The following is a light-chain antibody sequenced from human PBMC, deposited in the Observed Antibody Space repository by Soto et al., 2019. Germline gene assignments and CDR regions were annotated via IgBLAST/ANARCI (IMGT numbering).Light chain of an antibody. CDR2: EAS. CDR3: QQYYSPFKT. Sequence: DIVMTQSPDSLAVSLGERATINCRSSQSVLYSSNNKNYLAWYQQKPGQPPKLLIYEASTRGSGVPDRFSGSGSGKDFTLTISSLQAQDVAVYYCQQYYSPFKTFGGGTKVEIK. J-gene: IGKJ4*01. V-gene: IGKV4-1*01. CDR1: QSVLYSSNNKNY.